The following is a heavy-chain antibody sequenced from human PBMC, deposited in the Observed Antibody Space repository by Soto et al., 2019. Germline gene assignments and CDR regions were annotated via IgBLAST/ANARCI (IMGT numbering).Heavy chain of an antibody. Sequence: QVQLVESGGGVVQPGRSLRLSCAASGFTFRNYAMHWVRQAPGKGLEWVAVISYDGINEDYGDSVKCRFTISRDNSKNMLYLQINSLRPEDTAVYYCARPESSKQGAYDIWGHGTLVSVSS. D-gene: IGHD6-13*01. J-gene: IGHJ3*02. CDR2: ISYDGINE. CDR3: ARPESSKQGAYDI. CDR1: GFTFRNYA. V-gene: IGHV3-30-3*01.